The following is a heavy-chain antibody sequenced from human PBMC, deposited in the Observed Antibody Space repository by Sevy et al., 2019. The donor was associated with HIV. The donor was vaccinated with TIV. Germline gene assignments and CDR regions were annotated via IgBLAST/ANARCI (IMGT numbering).Heavy chain of an antibody. CDR1: GGSMNLYY. Sequence: SETLSLTCSVSGGSMNLYYWSWIRQPPGKGLEWIGFIYYSGSTNYNPSLKSRVTISVDTSENQFSLKLSSVTAADTAVYYCARVGFNWNDVDYWGQGTLVTVPS. D-gene: IGHD1-20*01. J-gene: IGHJ4*02. CDR2: IYYSGST. CDR3: ARVGFNWNDVDY. V-gene: IGHV4-59*01.